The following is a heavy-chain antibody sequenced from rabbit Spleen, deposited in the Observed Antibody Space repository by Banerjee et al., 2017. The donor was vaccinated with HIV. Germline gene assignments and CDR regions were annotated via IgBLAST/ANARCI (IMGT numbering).Heavy chain of an antibody. CDR3: ARDAGTSFSTYGMDL. CDR2: AYAGSSDST. Sequence: QEQLKETGGGLVQPGGSLTLSCKASGIDLMSIAMSWVRQAPGKGLEWIACAYAGSSDSTYSATWAKGRFTISKTSSTTVTLQMTSLTAADTATYFCARDAGTSFSTYGMDLWGQGTLVTVS. V-gene: IGHV1S45*01. CDR1: GIDLMSIAM. D-gene: IGHD8-1*01. J-gene: IGHJ6*01.